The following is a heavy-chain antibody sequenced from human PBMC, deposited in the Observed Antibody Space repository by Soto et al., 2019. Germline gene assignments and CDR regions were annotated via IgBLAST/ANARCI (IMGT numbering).Heavy chain of an antibody. CDR3: AKSRMGSGTYYPNYYGMDV. Sequence: GGSLRLSCAASAFTFSSYGMHWVRQAPGKGLEWVAIISYDESNKYYADSVKGRFTISRDNSKNTLYLQMNSLRAEDTAVYYCAKSRMGSGTYYPNYYGMDVWGQGTTVTVSS. CDR2: ISYDESNK. V-gene: IGHV3-30*18. J-gene: IGHJ6*02. CDR1: AFTFSSYG. D-gene: IGHD3-10*01.